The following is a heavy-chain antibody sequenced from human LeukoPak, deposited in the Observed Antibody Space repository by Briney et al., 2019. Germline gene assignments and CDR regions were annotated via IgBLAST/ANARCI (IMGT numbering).Heavy chain of an antibody. CDR3: ARRVGPGVEPDY. CDR1: GGSISSYY. V-gene: IGHV4-59*01. J-gene: IGHJ4*02. Sequence: SETLSLTCTVSGGSISSYYWSWIRQPPGKGLEWIGYIYYSGSTNYNPSLKSRVTISVDTSKNQFSLKLNSVTAADTAVYYCARRVGPGVEPDYWGQGTLVTVSS. CDR2: IYYSGST. D-gene: IGHD2-2*01.